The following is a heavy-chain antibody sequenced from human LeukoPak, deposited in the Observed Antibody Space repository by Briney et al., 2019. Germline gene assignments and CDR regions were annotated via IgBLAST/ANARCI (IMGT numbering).Heavy chain of an antibody. CDR2: ISASGDAT. CDR3: AKESLRGHSYGFDT. J-gene: IGHJ4*02. Sequence: PGGSLRLSCAASGFPFSAYAMSWVRQAPGKGLEWVSAISASGDATYYADSVRGRFTISRDNSKNTLYLQMNSLRAGDTALYYCAKESLRGHSYGFDTWGQGTLVTVSS. D-gene: IGHD5-18*01. V-gene: IGHV3-23*01. CDR1: GFPFSAYA.